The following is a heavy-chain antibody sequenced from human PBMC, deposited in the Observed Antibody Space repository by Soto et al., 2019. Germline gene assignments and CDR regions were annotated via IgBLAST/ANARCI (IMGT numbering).Heavy chain of an antibody. CDR1: GFTFSSYG. CDR3: AKSPGGYYSCDI. D-gene: IGHD3-3*01. V-gene: IGHV3-30*18. Sequence: QVQLVESGGGVVQPGRSLRLSCAASGFTFSSYGMHWVRQAPGKGLEWVAVISYDGSNKYYADSVKGRFTISRDNSKNTLYLQMNSLRAEDTAVYYCAKSPGGYYSCDIWGQGTMVTVSS. J-gene: IGHJ3*02. CDR2: ISYDGSNK.